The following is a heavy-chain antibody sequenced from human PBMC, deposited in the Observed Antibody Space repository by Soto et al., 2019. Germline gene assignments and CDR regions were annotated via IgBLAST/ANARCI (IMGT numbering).Heavy chain of an antibody. J-gene: IGHJ4*02. Sequence: EVQLVESGGGLVQPGGSLRLSCAASGFTFSSYWMSWVRQAPGKGLEWVANIKQDGSEKYYVDSVKGRFTISRDNAKNSLYLEMNSLRAEDTAVYYCARDPWVYGSGSHDFDYWGQGTLVTVSS. D-gene: IGHD3-10*01. V-gene: IGHV3-7*01. CDR3: ARDPWVYGSGSHDFDY. CDR2: IKQDGSEK. CDR1: GFTFSSYW.